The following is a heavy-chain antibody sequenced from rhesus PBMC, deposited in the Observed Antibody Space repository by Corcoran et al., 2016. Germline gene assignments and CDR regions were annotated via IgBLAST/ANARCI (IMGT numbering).Heavy chain of an antibody. CDR1: GGSISSNY. CDR2: ISGSGGSN. V-gene: IGHV4-173*01. J-gene: IGHJ4*01. D-gene: IGHD5-30*01. CDR3: ARVQDTVGHPTYYFDY. Sequence: QLQLQESGPGLVKPSEPLSLTCAVSGGSISSNYWRWIRQRPGKGLEGIGRISGSGGSNDYNPSLKSRVTSSTDTSKNQFSLKLSSVTAADTAVYYCARVQDTVGHPTYYFDYWGQGVLVTVSS.